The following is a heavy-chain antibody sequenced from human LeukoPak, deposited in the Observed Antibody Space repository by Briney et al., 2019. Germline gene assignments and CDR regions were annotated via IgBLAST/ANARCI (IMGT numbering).Heavy chain of an antibody. CDR1: GSSISSYY. V-gene: IGHV4-4*07. CDR3: AREFMTTVTTQTFDY. J-gene: IGHJ4*02. CDR2: IYTSGST. Sequence: SETLSLTCTVSGSSISSYYWSWIRQPAGKGLEWIGRIYTSGSTNYNPSLKSRVTMSVDTSKNQFSLKLSSVTAADTAVYYCAREFMTTVTTQTFDYWGQGTLVTVSS. D-gene: IGHD4-17*01.